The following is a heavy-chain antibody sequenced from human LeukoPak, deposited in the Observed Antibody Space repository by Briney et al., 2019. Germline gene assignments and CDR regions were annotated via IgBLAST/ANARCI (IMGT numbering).Heavy chain of an antibody. J-gene: IGHJ6*02. CDR1: GGTFSSYA. CDR3: ARDSGIAVAEYGMDV. CDR2: IIPIFGTA. Sequence: ASVKVSCKASGGTFSSYAISWVRQAPGQGLEWMGGIIPIFGTANYAQKFQGRVTMTTDTSTSTAYMELRSLTSDDTAVYYCARDSGIAVAEYGMDVWGQGTTVTVSS. D-gene: IGHD6-19*01. V-gene: IGHV1-69*05.